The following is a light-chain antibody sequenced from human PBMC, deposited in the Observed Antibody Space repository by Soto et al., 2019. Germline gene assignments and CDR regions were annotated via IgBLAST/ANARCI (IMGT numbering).Light chain of an antibody. J-gene: IGLJ2*01. CDR1: SSDVGGYNY. V-gene: IGLV2-14*01. Sequence: QSALTQPASVSGSPGQSSTISCTGTSSDVGGYNYVSWYQHHPVKAPELMIYEVSNRPSGVSNRFSGSKSGNTASLTISGLQAEDEAEYYCSSYTSSNTVVFGGGTKLTVL. CDR2: EVS. CDR3: SSYTSSNTVV.